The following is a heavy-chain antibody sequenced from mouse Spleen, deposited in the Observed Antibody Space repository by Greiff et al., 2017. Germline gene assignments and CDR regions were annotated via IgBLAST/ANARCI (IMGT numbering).Heavy chain of an antibody. Sequence: VQLKESGAELVRPGASVTLSCKASGYTFTDYEMHWVKQTPVHGLEWIGAIDPETGGTAYNQKFKGKAILTADKSSSTAYMELRSLTSEDSAVYYCTRGFYWGQGTTLTVSS. J-gene: IGHJ2*01. CDR3: TRGFY. CDR1: GYTFTDYE. V-gene: IGHV1-15*01. CDR2: IDPETGGT.